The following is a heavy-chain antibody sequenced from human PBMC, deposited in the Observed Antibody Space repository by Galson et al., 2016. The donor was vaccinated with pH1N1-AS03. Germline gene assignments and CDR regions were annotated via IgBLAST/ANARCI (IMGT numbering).Heavy chain of an antibody. V-gene: IGHV1-3*04. D-gene: IGHD1-26*01. Sequence: SVKVSCKASGYSFISYAIHWVRQAPGQRPEWMGWLNTGTGDTIYSQKFQDRVTITADESTTTASMELSSLRFEDTAMYYCARDVSGSYGLDYWGQGTQVTVSS. CDR3: ARDVSGSYGLDY. CDR1: GYSFISYA. CDR2: LNTGTGDT. J-gene: IGHJ4*02.